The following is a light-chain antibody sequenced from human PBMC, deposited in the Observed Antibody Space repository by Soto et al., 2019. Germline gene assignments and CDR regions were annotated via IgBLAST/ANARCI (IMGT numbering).Light chain of an antibody. Sequence: EIVLMQSPGTLSLSPGEGATLSCRASQSVNNNYLAWYQQRPGQAPTVLIFDTSRRATGVPDRFSGSGSGTEFTLTINSLQSEDFAVYYCQRYNNWPLTFGGGTKVESK. J-gene: IGKJ4*01. CDR2: DTS. V-gene: IGKV3D-20*02. CDR1: QSVNNNY. CDR3: QRYNNWPLT.